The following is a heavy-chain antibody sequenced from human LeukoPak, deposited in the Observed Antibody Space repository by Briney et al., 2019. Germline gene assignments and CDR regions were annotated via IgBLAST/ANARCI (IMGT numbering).Heavy chain of an antibody. CDR2: ISPSGSHK. CDR1: GFTFSSYI. V-gene: IGHV3-21*01. J-gene: IGHJ5*01. CDR3: ARVSDSTPDEGS. Sequence: GVSLRLSCAASGFTFSSYIMNWVRQAPGKGLEWVSSISPSGSHKYYADSVKGRFTISRDNAKNSVSLQMNSLRAEDTAAYYCARVSDSTPDEGSWGQGTLVTVSS. D-gene: IGHD3-22*01.